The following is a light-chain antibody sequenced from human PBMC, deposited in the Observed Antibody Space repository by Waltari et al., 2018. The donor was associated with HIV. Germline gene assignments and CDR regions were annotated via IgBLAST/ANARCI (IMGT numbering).Light chain of an antibody. V-gene: IGLV3-21*04. CDR2: YDS. CDR3: QVWDSTSDHVV. Sequence: SYVLTQPPSVSLPPGKTANFTCAGKDIGYKSVHWYKQKPGQAIVLVIFYDSDRPAGISERFSGSNSGNTATLTITRVGAGDEADDYCQVWDSTSDHVVFGGGTTLTVL. CDR1: DIGYKS. J-gene: IGLJ3*02.